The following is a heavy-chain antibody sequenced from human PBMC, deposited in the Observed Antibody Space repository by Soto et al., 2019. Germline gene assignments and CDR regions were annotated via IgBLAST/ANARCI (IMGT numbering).Heavy chain of an antibody. V-gene: IGHV3-30*18. J-gene: IGHJ6*02. CDR2: ISYDGSNK. D-gene: IGHD2-2*01. Sequence: PGGSLRLSCAASGFTFSSYGMHWVRQAPGKGLEWVAVISYDGSNKYYADSVKGRFTISRDNSKNTLYLQMNSLRAEDTAVYYCAKGGDPERYCSSASCSTIPLYCYYYYGMDVWGQGTTVTVSS. CDR1: GFTFSSYG. CDR3: AKGGDPERYCSSASCSTIPLYCYYYYGMDV.